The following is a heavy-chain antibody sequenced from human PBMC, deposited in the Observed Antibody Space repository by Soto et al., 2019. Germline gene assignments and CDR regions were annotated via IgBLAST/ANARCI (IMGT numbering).Heavy chain of an antibody. V-gene: IGHV4-39*01. D-gene: IGHD2-2*01. Sequence: QLQLQESGPGLVKPSETLSLTCTVSSASISSSSYTWGWIRQPPGKGLEWIGSIYYSGTTYYNPSLNSRVTVSVDTSKNQFSLKVTSVTAADTAVYYCARLHGYCISRSGHGHYAMDVWGQGTTVTVSS. CDR3: ARLHGYCISRSGHGHYAMDV. CDR2: IYYSGTT. J-gene: IGHJ6*02. CDR1: SASISSSSYT.